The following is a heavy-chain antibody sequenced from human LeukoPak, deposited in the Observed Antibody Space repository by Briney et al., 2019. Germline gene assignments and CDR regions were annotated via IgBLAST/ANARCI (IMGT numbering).Heavy chain of an antibody. CDR2: ISYDGSNK. Sequence: PGGSLRLSCAASGFTFSSYGMHWVRQAPGKGLEWVAVISYDGSNKYYADSVKGRFTISRDNSKNTLYLQMNSLRAEDTAVYYCAKDLDYDYVWGSFYGMDVWGQGTTVTVSS. CDR3: AKDLDYDYVWGSFYGMDV. CDR1: GFTFSSYG. V-gene: IGHV3-30*18. J-gene: IGHJ6*02. D-gene: IGHD3-16*01.